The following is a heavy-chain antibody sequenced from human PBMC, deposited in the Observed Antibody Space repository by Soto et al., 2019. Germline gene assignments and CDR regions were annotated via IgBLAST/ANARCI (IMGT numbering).Heavy chain of an antibody. Sequence: QVQLVQSGAEVKKPGASVKVSCKASGYTFTSYDINWVRQATGQGLEWMGWMNPNSGNTGYAQKFQGRVTMTRNTSISTAYMELSSLRSEDTAVYYCARRGYSSSWYYYYYYGMDVWGQVTTVTVSS. J-gene: IGHJ6*02. D-gene: IGHD6-13*01. CDR2: MNPNSGNT. CDR1: GYTFTSYD. CDR3: ARRGYSSSWYYYYYYGMDV. V-gene: IGHV1-8*01.